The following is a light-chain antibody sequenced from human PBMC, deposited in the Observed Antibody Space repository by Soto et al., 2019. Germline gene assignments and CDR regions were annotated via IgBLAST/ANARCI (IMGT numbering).Light chain of an antibody. V-gene: IGKV3D-15*01. CDR2: GAS. CDR3: QKYNNWPPWT. Sequence: EIVMTQSPATLSVSPGETTRLSCRASQSINSDVAWYQQKVGQTPRLLIHGASNRATGIAARFSGSGSGTEFTLTISGLQSEDFAVYYCQKYNNWPPWTFGQGTKVDIK. J-gene: IGKJ1*01. CDR1: QSINSD.